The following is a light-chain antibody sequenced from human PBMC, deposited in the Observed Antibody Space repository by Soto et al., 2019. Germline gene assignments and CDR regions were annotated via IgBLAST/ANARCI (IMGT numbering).Light chain of an antibody. Sequence: QSALTQPPSASGFPGQSVTISCTGTSSDVGYYDYVSWYQQHPGKAPKLVIYEVTKRPSGVPDRVSASKSGNTASLTVSGLQAEDEADYYCSSYAGSNNFVFGSGTKLTVL. CDR1: SSDVGYYDY. V-gene: IGLV2-8*01. CDR3: SSYAGSNNFV. J-gene: IGLJ1*01. CDR2: EVT.